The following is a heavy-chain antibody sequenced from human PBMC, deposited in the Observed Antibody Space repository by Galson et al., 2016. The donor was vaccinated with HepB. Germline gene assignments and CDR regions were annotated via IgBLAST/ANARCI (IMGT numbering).Heavy chain of an antibody. CDR3: ARSAGYCGSGCYSDY. CDR2: TSYDGTDK. Sequence: SLRLSCAASGFIFSGYDMQWVRQAPGKGLEWVASTSYDGTDKFYADSLKGRFSISRDNSKNTLYPQMDSRRAEDTAMFYCARSAGYCGSGCYSDYWGQGTQVTVSS. CDR1: GFIFSGYD. V-gene: IGHV3-30*03. J-gene: IGHJ4*02. D-gene: IGHD2-2*01.